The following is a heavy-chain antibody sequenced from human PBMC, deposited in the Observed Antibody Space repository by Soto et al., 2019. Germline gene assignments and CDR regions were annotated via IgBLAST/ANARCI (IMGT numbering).Heavy chain of an antibody. J-gene: IGHJ6*02. D-gene: IGHD4-4*01. Sequence: SVKVSCKASGGSFTYSLSWVRQAPGQGLEWMGGIIPIFGTTHYAQKFQGRVTITEDESTKTDYMELSTLRSEDAAVYYCARLHSRGTYGMDIWGQGTTVTVSS. V-gene: IGHV1-69*13. CDR1: GGSFTYS. CDR3: ARLHSRGTYGMDI. CDR2: IIPIFGTT.